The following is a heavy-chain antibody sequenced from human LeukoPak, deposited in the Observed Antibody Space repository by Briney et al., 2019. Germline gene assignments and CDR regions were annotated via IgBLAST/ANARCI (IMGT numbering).Heavy chain of an antibody. CDR2: IYSSGNT. J-gene: IGHJ6*02. CDR1: GGSISGHY. D-gene: IGHD2-15*01. V-gene: IGHV4-4*07. Sequence: PSETLSLMCTVSGGSISGHYWNWIRQPAERGLEWIGGIYSSGNTNYNHSFESRVIMSMDASKSEFSLKVTSVTAADTAVYYCARDPPHCSGGSCYPSYYGMDVWGQGTTVTVSS. CDR3: ARDPPHCSGGSCYPSYYGMDV.